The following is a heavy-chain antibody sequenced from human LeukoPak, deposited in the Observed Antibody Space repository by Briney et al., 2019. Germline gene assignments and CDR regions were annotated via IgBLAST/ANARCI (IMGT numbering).Heavy chain of an antibody. J-gene: IGHJ4*02. CDR2: VCSGGST. V-gene: IGHV3-53*01. CDR1: GFTVSSNY. CDR3: AKASGFGELLTYFDY. D-gene: IGHD3-10*01. Sequence: GGSLRLSCAASGFTVSSNYMSWVRQAPGKGLEWVSVVCSGGSTYYADSVKGRFTISRDNSKNTLYLQMNSLRAEDTAVYYCAKASGFGELLTYFDYWGQGTLVTVPS.